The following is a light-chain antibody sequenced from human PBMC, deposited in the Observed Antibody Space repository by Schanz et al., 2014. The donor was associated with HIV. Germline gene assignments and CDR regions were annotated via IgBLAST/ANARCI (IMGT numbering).Light chain of an antibody. CDR1: SGHSSYA. CDR2: LNSDGSH. Sequence: QLVLTQSPSASASLGASVTLTCTLSSGHSSYAIAWHQQQPEKGPRYLMKLNSDGSHSKGDGIPDRFSGSSSGAERYLTISSLQSEDEADYYCQTWGTAIRVFGGGTKLTVL. V-gene: IGLV4-69*01. J-gene: IGLJ2*01. CDR3: QTWGTAIRV.